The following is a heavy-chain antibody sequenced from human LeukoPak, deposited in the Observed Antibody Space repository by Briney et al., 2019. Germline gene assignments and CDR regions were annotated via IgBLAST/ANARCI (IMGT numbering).Heavy chain of an antibody. CDR2: IRYDGSNK. CDR1: GFTFSSYA. D-gene: IGHD2-2*01. CDR3: ARVPSSRAPFDY. Sequence: SGGSLRLSCAASGFTFSSYAMSWVRQAPGKGLEWVAFIRYDGSNKYYADSVKGRFTISRDNSKNTLYLQMNSLRAEDTAVYYCARVPSSRAPFDYWGQGTLVTVSS. J-gene: IGHJ4*02. V-gene: IGHV3-30*02.